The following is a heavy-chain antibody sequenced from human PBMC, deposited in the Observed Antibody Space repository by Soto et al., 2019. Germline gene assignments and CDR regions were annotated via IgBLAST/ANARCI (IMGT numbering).Heavy chain of an antibody. D-gene: IGHD3-3*01. CDR1: GYSFTSYW. CDR2: IDPSDSYT. Sequence: GESLKISCKGSGYSFTSYWISWVRQMPGKGLEWMGRIDPSDSYTNYSPSFQGHVTISADKSISTAYLQWSSLKASDTAMYYCARSDFWSGYVYYYYGMDVWGQGTTVTVSS. J-gene: IGHJ6*02. V-gene: IGHV5-10-1*01. CDR3: ARSDFWSGYVYYYYGMDV.